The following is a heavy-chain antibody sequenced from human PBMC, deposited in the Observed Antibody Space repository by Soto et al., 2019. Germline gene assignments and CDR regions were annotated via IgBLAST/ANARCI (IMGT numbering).Heavy chain of an antibody. Sequence: EVQLLDSGGGLVQPGGSLRLSCAASGFTFSTYPMSWVRQAPGKGLEWVSDISGPGGSTYYADSVRGRFTISRDNSKNTVYLQMNSLRDEDTAVYYCVKRPLKFSGSYCEYWGQGTLVTVSS. D-gene: IGHD1-26*01. CDR2: ISGPGGST. CDR3: VKRPLKFSGSYCEY. CDR1: GFTFSTYP. V-gene: IGHV3-23*01. J-gene: IGHJ4*02.